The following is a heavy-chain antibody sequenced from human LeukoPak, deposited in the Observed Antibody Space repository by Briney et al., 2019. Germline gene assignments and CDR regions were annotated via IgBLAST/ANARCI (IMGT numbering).Heavy chain of an antibody. CDR2: ISSSGSTI. J-gene: IGHJ4*02. CDR3: AKGHDSSGVD. D-gene: IGHD3-22*01. V-gene: IGHV3-48*03. CDR1: GFTFSSYE. Sequence: PGGSLRLSCAASGFTFSSYEMNWVRQAPGKGLGWVSYISSSGSTIYYADSVKGRFTISRDNAKNSLYLQMNSLRAEDTAVYYCAKGHDSSGVDWGQGTLVTVSS.